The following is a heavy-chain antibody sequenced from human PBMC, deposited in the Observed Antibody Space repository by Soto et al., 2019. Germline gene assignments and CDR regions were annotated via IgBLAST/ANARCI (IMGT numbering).Heavy chain of an antibody. CDR1: GYTFSSFG. CDR3: ARGKVTFDI. V-gene: IGHV1-18*01. D-gene: IGHD2-21*01. Sequence: ASVKVSCKASGYTFSSFGITWVRQAPGQGLEWMGWISSYNENTNYAQKFQGRVTMTTDTSTSIAYMELRSLRSDDTAVYYCARGKVTFDIWGQGTMVTVS. CDR2: ISSYNENT. J-gene: IGHJ3*02.